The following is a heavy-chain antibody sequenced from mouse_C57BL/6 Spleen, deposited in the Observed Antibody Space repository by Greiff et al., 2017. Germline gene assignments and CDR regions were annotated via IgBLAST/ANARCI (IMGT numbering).Heavy chain of an antibody. CDR2: ISDGGSYT. CDR1: GFTFSSYA. Sequence: EVKLMESGGGLVKPGGSLKLSCAASGFTFSSYAMSWVRQTPEKRLEWVATISDGGSYTYYPDNVKGRFTISRANAKNNLYLQMSHLKSEDTAMYYCARDDYEFAYWGQGTLVTVSA. J-gene: IGHJ3*01. D-gene: IGHD2-4*01. V-gene: IGHV5-4*01. CDR3: ARDDYEFAY.